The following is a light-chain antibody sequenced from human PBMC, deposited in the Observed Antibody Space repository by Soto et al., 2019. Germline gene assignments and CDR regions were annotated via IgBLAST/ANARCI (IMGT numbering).Light chain of an antibody. J-gene: IGKJ3*01. CDR3: QQFNNYPT. Sequence: AIQLTQSPSSLSASVGDRVTITCRASQGISSALAWYQQKPGKAPKLLIYDASSLESGVPSRFSSSGSGTDFTLTISSLQPEDFATYYCQQFNNYPTFGPGTKVDIK. CDR2: DAS. V-gene: IGKV1D-13*01. CDR1: QGISSA.